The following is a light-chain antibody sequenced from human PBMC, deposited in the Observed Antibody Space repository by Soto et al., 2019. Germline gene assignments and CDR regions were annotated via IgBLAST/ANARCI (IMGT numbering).Light chain of an antibody. Sequence: EIVLTQSPGTLSLSPGERATLSCRASQSVSNNYLAWYQQKPGQAPRLLIYDAFSRATGIPDRFSGSGSGADFSLPISRLEPEDFGVYYCQQYGSASFTFGPGTKVHIK. J-gene: IGKJ3*01. V-gene: IGKV3-20*01. CDR3: QQYGSASFT. CDR2: DAF. CDR1: QSVSNNY.